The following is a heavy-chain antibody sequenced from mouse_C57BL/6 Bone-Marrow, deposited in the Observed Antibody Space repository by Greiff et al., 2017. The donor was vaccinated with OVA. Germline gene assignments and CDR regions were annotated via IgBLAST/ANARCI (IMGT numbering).Heavy chain of an antibody. CDR1: GYAFSSSW. CDR3: AREGLQGY. J-gene: IGHJ2*01. CDR2: IYPGDGDT. D-gene: IGHD2-4*01. V-gene: IGHV1-82*01. Sequence: QVQLQHSGPELVKPGASVKISCKASGYAFSSSWMNWVKQRPGKGLEWIGRIYPGDGDTNYNGKFKGKATLTADKSSSTAYMQLSSLTSEDSAVYFCAREGLQGYWGQGTTLTVSS.